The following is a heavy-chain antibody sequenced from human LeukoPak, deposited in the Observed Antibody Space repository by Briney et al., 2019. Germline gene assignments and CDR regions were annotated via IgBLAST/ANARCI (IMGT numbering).Heavy chain of an antibody. V-gene: IGHV3-33*01. J-gene: IGHJ4*02. D-gene: IGHD1-26*01. CDR2: IWYDGSNK. CDR1: GFTFSSYG. Sequence: GGSLRLSCAASGFTFSSYGMHWVRQAPGKGLEWVAVIWYDGSNKYYVDSVKGRFTISRDNSNNTLYLQMNSLRVEDMAVYYCAGVVSGSYGLPDYWGQGTLVTVSS. CDR3: AGVVSGSYGLPDY.